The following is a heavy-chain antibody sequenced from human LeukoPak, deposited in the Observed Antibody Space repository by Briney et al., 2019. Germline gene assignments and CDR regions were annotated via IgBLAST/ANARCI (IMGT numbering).Heavy chain of an antibody. D-gene: IGHD3-10*01. V-gene: IGHV4-4*07. Sequence: PSETLSLTCTVSGGSISSYYWSWIRQPAGKGLEWIGRIYTSGSTNYNPSLKSQVTMSVDTSKNQFSLKLSSVTAADTAVYYCAREYYYGSGSYYSAFDYWGQGTLVTVSS. CDR1: GGSISSYY. CDR3: AREYYYGSGSYYSAFDY. CDR2: IYTSGST. J-gene: IGHJ4*02.